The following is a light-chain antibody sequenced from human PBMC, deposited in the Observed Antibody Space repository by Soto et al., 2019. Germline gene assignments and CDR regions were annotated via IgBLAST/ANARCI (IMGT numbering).Light chain of an antibody. CDR3: QQSYGTPRAT. J-gene: IGKJ2*01. CDR2: AAS. Sequence: DIQMTQSPSSLSASVGDRVTITCRASQSISSYLNWYQQKAGKAPKLLIYAASSLQSGVPSTFSGSGAETDFTLTTSSLQPGDFATYYCQQSYGTPRATFGEGTKLEIK. V-gene: IGKV1-39*01. CDR1: QSISSY.